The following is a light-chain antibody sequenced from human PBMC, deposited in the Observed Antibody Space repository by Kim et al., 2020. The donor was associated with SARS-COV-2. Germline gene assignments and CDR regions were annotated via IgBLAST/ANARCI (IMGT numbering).Light chain of an antibody. V-gene: IGKV1-33*01. Sequence: SASVGDRVTITCQASQDISKYLNWYQQKPGKAPNLLIYDASNLETGVPSRFSGSGSETHFTLTITSLQPEDLATYFCQQIDTLPYTFGQGTKLEI. CDR1: QDISKY. J-gene: IGKJ2*01. CDR2: DAS. CDR3: QQIDTLPYT.